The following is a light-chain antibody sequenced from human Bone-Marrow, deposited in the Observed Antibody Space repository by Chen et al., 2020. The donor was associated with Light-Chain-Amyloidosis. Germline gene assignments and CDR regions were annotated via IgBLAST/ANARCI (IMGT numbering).Light chain of an antibody. CDR3: QSADSSGTYEVI. CDR1: DLPTKY. Sequence: SYELTQPPSVSVSPGQTARITCSGDDLPTKYAYWYQQKPGQAPVLVIHRDDEGPSGISERFSGASSGTTATLTISGVQAEDEADYHCQSADSSGTYEVIVGGGTKLTVL. CDR2: RDD. V-gene: IGLV3-25*03. J-gene: IGLJ2*01.